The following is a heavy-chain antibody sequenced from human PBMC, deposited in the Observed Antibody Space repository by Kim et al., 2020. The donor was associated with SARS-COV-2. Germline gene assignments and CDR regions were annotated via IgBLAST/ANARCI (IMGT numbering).Heavy chain of an antibody. Sequence: SETLSLTCTVSGGSISSYYWSWIRQPPGKGLEWIGYIYYSGSTNYNPSLKSRVTISVDTSKNQFSLKLSSVTAADTAVYYCARGGVYCSGGSCYSAAAYFDYCGQGTLVTVSS. D-gene: IGHD2-15*01. CDR2: IYYSGST. CDR3: ARGGVYCSGGSCYSAAAYFDY. V-gene: IGHV4-59*01. J-gene: IGHJ4*02. CDR1: GGSISSYY.